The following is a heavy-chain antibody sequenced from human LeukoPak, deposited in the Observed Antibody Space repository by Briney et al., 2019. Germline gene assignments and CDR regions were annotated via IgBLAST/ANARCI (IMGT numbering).Heavy chain of an antibody. CDR3: ARDGGRGYPIDY. V-gene: IGHV4-61*02. D-gene: IGHD3-10*01. Sequence: SQTLSLTCTVSGGSISSGSYYWSWIRQPAGKGLEWIGRIYTSGSTNYNPSLKSRVTISVDTSKNQFSLKLSSVTAADTAVYYCARDGGRGYPIDYWGQGTLVTVSS. CDR1: GGSISSGSYY. CDR2: IYTSGST. J-gene: IGHJ4*02.